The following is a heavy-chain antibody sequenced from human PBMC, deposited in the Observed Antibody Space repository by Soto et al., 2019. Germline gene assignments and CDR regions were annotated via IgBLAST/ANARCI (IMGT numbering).Heavy chain of an antibody. V-gene: IGHV2-5*01. D-gene: IGHD5-18*01. Sequence: SGPTLVNPTQTLTLTCTFSGFSLSTSGVGVGWIRQPPGKALEWLALIYWNDDKRYSPSLKSRLTITKDTSKNQVVLTMTNMDPVDTATYYCAHRHVYSAMQDSPYYNGMHVSAHGPTVT. CDR3: AHRHVYSAMQDSPYYNGMHV. J-gene: IGHJ6*02. CDR2: IYWNDDK. CDR1: GFSLSTSGVG.